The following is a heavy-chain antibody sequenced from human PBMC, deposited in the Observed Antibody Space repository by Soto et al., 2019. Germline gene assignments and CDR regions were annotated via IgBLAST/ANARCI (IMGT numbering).Heavy chain of an antibody. CDR1: GDSISSPHYY. D-gene: IGHD3-22*01. V-gene: IGHV4-30-4*01. Sequence: QVHLQESGPGLVKPSRTLSLSCTVSGDSISSPHYYWTWIRQPPGKGLEWVGYIYYTGNNFYNPALKSRVAMSVDPSTNQFSLKLASVTDADTAVYFCAREPKQNYDSSPWNGGFDSWGPGTLVTVSS. CDR2: IYYTGNN. J-gene: IGHJ4*02. CDR3: AREPKQNYDSSPWNGGFDS.